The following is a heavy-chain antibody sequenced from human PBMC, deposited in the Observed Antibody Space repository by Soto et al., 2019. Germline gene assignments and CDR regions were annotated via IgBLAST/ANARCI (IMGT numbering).Heavy chain of an antibody. CDR2: INPSGGST. CDR3: ALHGDDYVWGSYRYDDAFDI. V-gene: IGHV1-46*01. D-gene: IGHD3-16*02. J-gene: IGHJ3*02. Sequence: ASVKVSCKASGYTFTSYYMHWVRQAPGQGLEWMGIINPSGGSTSYAQKFQGRVTMTRDTSTSTVYMELSSLRSEDTAVYYCALHGDDYVWGSYRYDDAFDIWGQGAMVTVSS. CDR1: GYTFTSYY.